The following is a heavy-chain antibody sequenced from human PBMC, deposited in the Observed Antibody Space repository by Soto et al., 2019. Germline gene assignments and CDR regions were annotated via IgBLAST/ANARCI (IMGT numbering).Heavy chain of an antibody. CDR1: GFSISDHY. CDR3: ARSGDNYNVLDY. CDR2: SSNSGTFT. V-gene: IGHV3-11*03. J-gene: IGHJ4*02. D-gene: IGHD3-10*02. Sequence: ESGGGVVQPGRSLRLSCAASGFSISDHYMSWIRQAPGKGLEWVSYSSNSGTFTKYADSVKGRFSISRDNAKNSLYLEINSLRGEDTAIYYCARSGDNYNVLDYWGQGTPVTVSS.